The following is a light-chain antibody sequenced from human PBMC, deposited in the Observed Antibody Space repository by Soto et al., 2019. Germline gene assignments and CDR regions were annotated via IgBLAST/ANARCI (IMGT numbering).Light chain of an antibody. CDR1: QSITSY. Sequence: DIQMTQSPSSLSSSVGDRFTITCRASQSITSYLSWYQQQPGKAPKLLIYAASSLQSGVPSRFSGSGSGTDFTLTISSLQPEDFATYYCQQSYSILITFGQGTRLEIK. CDR3: QQSYSILIT. V-gene: IGKV1-39*01. CDR2: AAS. J-gene: IGKJ5*01.